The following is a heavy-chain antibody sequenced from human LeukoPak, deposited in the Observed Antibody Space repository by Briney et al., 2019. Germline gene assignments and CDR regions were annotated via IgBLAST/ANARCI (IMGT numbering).Heavy chain of an antibody. CDR2: IYWDDDE. Sequence: SGPTLVKPTQTLTLTCTFSGFSFSTSGVGVGWIRQPPGKALEWLAVIYWDDDERYRPSLKSRLTINKDTSKNQVVLTMTNMDPVDTATYYCARSPYYDILTGSRGTFDYWGRGILVTVSP. V-gene: IGHV2-5*02. D-gene: IGHD3-9*01. J-gene: IGHJ4*02. CDR3: ARSPYYDILTGSRGTFDY. CDR1: GFSFSTSGVG.